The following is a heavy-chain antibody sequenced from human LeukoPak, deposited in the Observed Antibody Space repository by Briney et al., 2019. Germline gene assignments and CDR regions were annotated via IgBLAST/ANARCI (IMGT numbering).Heavy chain of an antibody. CDR2: IYSGGST. CDR1: GGSITSGSYY. V-gene: IGHV4-39*01. D-gene: IGHD3-22*01. J-gene: IGHJ4*02. CDR3: AKGWIVLFITTYDY. Sequence: SETLSLTCTVSGGSITSGSYYWAWIRQPPGKGLEWIGSIYSGGSTYYHPSLKSRVTISVDTSQKQFSLTLPSVTAADTAVYYCAKGWIVLFITTYDYWGQGTLVTVSS.